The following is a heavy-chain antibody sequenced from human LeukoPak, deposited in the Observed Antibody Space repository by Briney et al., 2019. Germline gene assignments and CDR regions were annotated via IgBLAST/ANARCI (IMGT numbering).Heavy chain of an antibody. Sequence: GGSLRLSCAASGFTFSSYEMNWVRQAPGKGLEWVSYISSSGSTIYYADSVKGRFTISRDNAKNSLYLQMNSLRAEDTAVYYCARDVPFKGYSSWFDPWGQGTLVTASS. D-gene: IGHD4-11*01. J-gene: IGHJ5*02. CDR1: GFTFSSYE. V-gene: IGHV3-48*03. CDR3: ARDVPFKGYSSWFDP. CDR2: ISSSGSTI.